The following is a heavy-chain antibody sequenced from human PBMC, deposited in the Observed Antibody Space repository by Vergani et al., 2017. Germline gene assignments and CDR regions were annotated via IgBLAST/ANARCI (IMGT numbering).Heavy chain of an antibody. V-gene: IGHV3-23*04. J-gene: IGHJ4*02. D-gene: IGHD5-24*01. CDR1: GFSFGDYA. CDR3: ARETRDTPSSLDY. CDR2: ISARYPST. Sequence: EVQLVESGGGLVPPGRSLRLSCAASGFSFGDYAMTWVRQAPGKGLEWVSAISARYPSTYYADSVKGRFTISRDNSKNTLYLQMNSLRGDDTAVYYCARETRDTPSSLDYWGQGTLVAVSS.